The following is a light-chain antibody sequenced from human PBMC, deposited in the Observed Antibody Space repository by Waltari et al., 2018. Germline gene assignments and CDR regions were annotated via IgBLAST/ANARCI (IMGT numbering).Light chain of an antibody. CDR3: QHYVSLPVT. CDR1: QSVSRA. Sequence: EIVLTQSPGTLSLSPGERDTISCRASQSVSRALAWYQQNPGQAPRLLIYGASNRATGIPDRFSGSGSGTDFSLIISRLEPEDFAVYYCQHYVSLPVTFGQGTKVEIK. CDR2: GAS. J-gene: IGKJ1*01. V-gene: IGKV3-20*01.